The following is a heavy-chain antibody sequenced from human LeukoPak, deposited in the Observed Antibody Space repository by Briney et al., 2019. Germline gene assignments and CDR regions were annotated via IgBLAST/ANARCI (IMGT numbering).Heavy chain of an antibody. Sequence: SETLSLTCAVYGGSFSGYYWSWIRQPPGKGLEWIGEINHSGSTNYNPSLKSRVTISVDTSKNQFSLKLSSVTAADTAVYYCARAWRSGDYYFDYWGQGTLVTVSS. D-gene: IGHD3-22*01. V-gene: IGHV4-34*01. J-gene: IGHJ4*02. CDR3: ARAWRSGDYYFDY. CDR2: INHSGST. CDR1: GGSFSGYY.